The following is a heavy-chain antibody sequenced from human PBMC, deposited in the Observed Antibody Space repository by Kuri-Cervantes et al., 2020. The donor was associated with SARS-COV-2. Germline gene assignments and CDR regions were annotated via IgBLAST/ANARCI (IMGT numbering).Heavy chain of an antibody. J-gene: IGHJ3*02. D-gene: IGHD2-21*01. CDR1: GFTFSSYA. Sequence: GGSLRLSCAASGFTFSSYAMSWVRQAPGKGLEWVSGISGSGGSTYYADSVKGRFTISRDNSKNTLYPQMNSLRAEYTAVYYCAKDRIVVVIAREDAFDIWGQGTMVTVSS. V-gene: IGHV3-23*01. CDR2: ISGSGGST. CDR3: AKDRIVVVIAREDAFDI.